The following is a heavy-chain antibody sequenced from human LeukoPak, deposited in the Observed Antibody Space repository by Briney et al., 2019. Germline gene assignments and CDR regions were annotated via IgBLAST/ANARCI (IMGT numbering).Heavy chain of an antibody. CDR1: GYTFTSYY. Sequence: GASVKVSCKASGYTFTSYYMHWVRQAPGQGLEWMGIINPSGGSTSYAQKFQGRVTMTRDTSTSTVYMELSSLRSEDTAVYYCARDRQMISGGNLLVYWGQGTLVTVSS. D-gene: IGHD4-23*01. CDR2: INPSGGST. J-gene: IGHJ4*02. CDR3: ARDRQMISGGNLLVY. V-gene: IGHV1-46*01.